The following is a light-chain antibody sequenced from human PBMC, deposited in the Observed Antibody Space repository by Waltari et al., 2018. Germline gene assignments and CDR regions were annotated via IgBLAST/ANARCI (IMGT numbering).Light chain of an antibody. CDR3: LSRDSSSTRV. Sequence: SSELTQDPAVSVALGQTVRITCQGDSLRRYYASWSQQRPAQAPFLVLYGHDNRPSGIPDRFSGSTSGNTAALTITRAQAEDAGVYYCLSRDSSSTRVFGGGTTLTV. V-gene: IGLV3-19*01. CDR2: GHD. CDR1: SLRRYY. J-gene: IGLJ3*02.